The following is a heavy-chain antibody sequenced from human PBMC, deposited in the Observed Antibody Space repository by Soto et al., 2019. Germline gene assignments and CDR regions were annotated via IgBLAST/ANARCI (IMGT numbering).Heavy chain of an antibody. CDR3: ARDPEGSYSSSWYEYYYYGMDV. CDR1: GGSISSSNW. D-gene: IGHD6-13*01. V-gene: IGHV4-4*02. J-gene: IGHJ6*02. Sequence: SETLSLTCAVSGGSISSSNWWSWVRQPPGKGLEWIGEIYHSGSTNYNPSLKSRVTISVDKSKNQFSLKLSSVTAADTAVYYCARDPEGSYSSSWYEYYYYGMDVWGQGTTVTVSS. CDR2: IYHSGST.